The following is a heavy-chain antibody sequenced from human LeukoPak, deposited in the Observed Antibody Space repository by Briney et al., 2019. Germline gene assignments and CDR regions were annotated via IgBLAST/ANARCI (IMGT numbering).Heavy chain of an antibody. D-gene: IGHD3-10*01. CDR1: GFTVTSNY. CDR2: IYSDGRT. CDR3: ARGYGSGTYYYFDY. J-gene: IGHJ4*02. Sequence: GGSLRLSCAASGFTVTSNYMTWVRQAPGKGLEWVSLIYSDGRTYYADSVKGRFTISRDNSKNTLYLQMNSLRAEDTAAYYCARGYGSGTYYYFDYWGQGTLVTVSS. V-gene: IGHV3-66*01.